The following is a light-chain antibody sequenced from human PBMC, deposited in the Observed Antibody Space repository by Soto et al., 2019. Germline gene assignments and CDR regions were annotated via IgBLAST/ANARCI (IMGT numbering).Light chain of an antibody. CDR2: DVS. V-gene: IGLV2-14*01. Sequence: QSALTQPASVSGSPGQSITISCTRTSSDVGGYNYVSWYQQHPGKAPKLMIYDVSNRPSGVSNRFSGSKSGNTASLTISGLQAEDEADYYCSSYTSSILFGGGTKL. CDR3: SSYTSSIL. J-gene: IGLJ2*01. CDR1: SSDVGGYNY.